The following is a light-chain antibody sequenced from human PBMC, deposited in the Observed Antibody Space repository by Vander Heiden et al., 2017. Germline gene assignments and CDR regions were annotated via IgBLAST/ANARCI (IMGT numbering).Light chain of an antibody. J-gene: IGKJ2*01. Sequence: DIQMTQSPSSLSACVGDRVTITCRASQSISTYLNWYQQKPGKAPKLLIYAASSLQSGVPSRFSGSGSGTDFTLTISRLQPEDFATYYCQQSYSTPQTFGQGTKLDIK. V-gene: IGKV1-39*01. CDR1: QSISTY. CDR3: QQSYSTPQT. CDR2: AAS.